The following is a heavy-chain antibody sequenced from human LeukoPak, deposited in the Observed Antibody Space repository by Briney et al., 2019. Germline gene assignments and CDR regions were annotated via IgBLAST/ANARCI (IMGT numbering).Heavy chain of an antibody. CDR1: GAFISSGTYS. V-gene: IGHV4-30-2*01. D-gene: IGHD3-10*01. CDR2: IYHAGST. J-gene: IGHJ5*02. Sequence: SETLSLTCTVSGAFISSGTYSWSWIRQPPGVGLEWIGYIYHAGSTYYNPSLKSRVTISVDRSKNQFPLNLNSVTAADTALYYCARGDGSGSGRWFDPWGQGTLITVSS. CDR3: ARGDGSGSGRWFDP.